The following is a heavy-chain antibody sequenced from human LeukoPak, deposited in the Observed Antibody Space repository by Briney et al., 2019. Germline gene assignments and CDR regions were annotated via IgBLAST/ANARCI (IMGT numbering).Heavy chain of an antibody. CDR1: GGSISSSSYY. V-gene: IGHV4-39*07. J-gene: IGHJ4*02. CDR3: AGRIAAAGTHDY. D-gene: IGHD6-13*01. CDR2: IYYSGST. Sequence: PSETLSLTCTVSGGSISSSSYYWGWIRQPPGKGLEWIGSIYYSGSTYYNPSLKSRVTISVDTSKNQFSLKLSSVTAADTAVYYCAGRIAAAGTHDYWGQGTLVTVSS.